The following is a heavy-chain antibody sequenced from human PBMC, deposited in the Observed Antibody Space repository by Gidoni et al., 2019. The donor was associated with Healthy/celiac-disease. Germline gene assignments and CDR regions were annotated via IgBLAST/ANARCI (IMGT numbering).Heavy chain of an antibody. D-gene: IGHD3-22*01. CDR2: IYPGDSDT. CDR1: GYSFTSYW. CDR3: ARQEDDSSGYFPLFGY. J-gene: IGHJ4*02. V-gene: IGHV5-51*01. Sequence: EVQLVQSGAEVKKPGESLKISCKGSGYSFTSYWIGWVRQMPGKGLEWMGIIYPGDSDTRYSPYFQGQVTISADKSISTAYLQWSSLKASDTAMYYCARQEDDSSGYFPLFGYWGQGTLVTVSS.